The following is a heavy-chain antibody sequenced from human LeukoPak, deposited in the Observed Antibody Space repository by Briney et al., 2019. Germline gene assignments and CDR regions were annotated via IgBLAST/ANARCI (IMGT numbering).Heavy chain of an antibody. V-gene: IGHV3-21*01. J-gene: IGHJ4*02. D-gene: IGHD6-13*01. CDR3: ARTANFAAGYYIDY. CDR1: GFTFSSYT. Sequence: GGSLRLSCAASGFTFSSYTMNWVRLAPGKGLEWVSSISGSSRHKYYADSVKGRSTISRDNAKNSLYLQMNSLRAEDTAVYYCARTANFAAGYYIDYWGQGTLVTVSS. CDR2: ISGSSRHK.